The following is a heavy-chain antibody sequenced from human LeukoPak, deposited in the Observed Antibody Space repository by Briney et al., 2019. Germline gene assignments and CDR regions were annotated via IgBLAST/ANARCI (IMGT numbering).Heavy chain of an antibody. CDR1: GGSISSYY. D-gene: IGHD4-11*01. CDR2: IYYTMST. CDR3: ARALYSNYVPNYYYYYYMDV. Sequence: SETLSLTCTVSGGSISSYYWTWIRQPPGKGLDWIGYIYYTMSTNYNPSLKGRVTISLDTSKREFSLRLSSVTAADTAVYYCARALYSNYVPNYYYYYYMDVWGKGTTVTVSS. V-gene: IGHV4-59*01. J-gene: IGHJ6*03.